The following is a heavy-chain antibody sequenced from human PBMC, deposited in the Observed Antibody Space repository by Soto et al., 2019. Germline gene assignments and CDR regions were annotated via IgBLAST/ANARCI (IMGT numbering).Heavy chain of an antibody. J-gene: IGHJ4*02. Sequence: QVQLGESGGGVVQPGRSLRLSCAAAGFTFSTHAMHWVRQAPGKGLEWVAFIWSDGSNKYYADSVKGRATISRDNSKRTVDLQMNSLRAEDTAVYYCARDPPGSGWAFDYWGQGTLVTVSS. CDR3: ARDPPGSGWAFDY. V-gene: IGHV3-33*01. CDR1: GFTFSTHA. D-gene: IGHD6-19*01. CDR2: IWSDGSNK.